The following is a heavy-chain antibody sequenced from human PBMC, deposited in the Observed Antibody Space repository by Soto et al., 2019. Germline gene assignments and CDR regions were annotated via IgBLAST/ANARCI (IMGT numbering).Heavy chain of an antibody. CDR3: ARYSSGWPGNGMDV. CDR1: NGSISNFF. Sequence: SETLSLTCTVSNGSISNFFWSWIRQPPGKGLEWIGYVYYTGSTSYNPSLKSRVTMSVDTSRKQFSLKLSAVTAADTAVYYCARYSSGWPGNGMDVWGQGTSVTVSS. D-gene: IGHD6-19*01. J-gene: IGHJ6*02. V-gene: IGHV4-59*01. CDR2: VYYTGST.